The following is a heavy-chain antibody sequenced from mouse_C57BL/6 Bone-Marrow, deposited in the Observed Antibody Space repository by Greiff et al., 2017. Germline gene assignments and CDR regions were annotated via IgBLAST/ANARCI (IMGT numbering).Heavy chain of an antibody. CDR2: IYPGDGDT. D-gene: IGHD3-3*01. Sequence: VQLQQSGAELVKPGASVKISCKASGYAFSTYWMNWVKQRPGKGLEWIGQIYPGDGDTNYNGQFKGKATLTVDKSSSTAYLTLSSLTSEDSAVYFCARGWDYVDYWGQGTTLTVSS. V-gene: IGHV1-80*01. CDR1: GYAFSTYW. CDR3: ARGWDYVDY. J-gene: IGHJ2*01.